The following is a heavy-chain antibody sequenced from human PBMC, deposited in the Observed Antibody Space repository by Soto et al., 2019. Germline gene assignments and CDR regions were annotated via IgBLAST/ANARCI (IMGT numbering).Heavy chain of an antibody. CDR3: AILRLYNWFDP. J-gene: IGHJ5*02. Sequence: QGQLQQWGAGLLKPSETLSLTCAVYGGSFSGYYWSWIRQPPGKGLEWIGEINHSGSTNYNPSLKSRVTISVDTSKTQFSLTLSSVTAADTAVYYCAILRLYNWFDPWGQGTLVTVSS. V-gene: IGHV4-34*01. CDR2: INHSGST. D-gene: IGHD4-17*01. CDR1: GGSFSGYY.